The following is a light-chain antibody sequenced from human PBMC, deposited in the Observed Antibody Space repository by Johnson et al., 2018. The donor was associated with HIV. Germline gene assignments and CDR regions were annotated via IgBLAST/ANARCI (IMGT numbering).Light chain of an antibody. J-gene: IGLJ1*01. V-gene: IGLV1-51*02. Sequence: QSVLTQPPSVSAAPGQKVTISCSGSNSNIGNNYVSWYQQLPGTAPKLLIYENTKRPSGIPDRFSGSRSGTSATLGITGLQTGDEADYYCGAWDSGLTAGVVGTGTKVTVL. CDR2: ENT. CDR3: GAWDSGLTAGV. CDR1: NSNIGNNY.